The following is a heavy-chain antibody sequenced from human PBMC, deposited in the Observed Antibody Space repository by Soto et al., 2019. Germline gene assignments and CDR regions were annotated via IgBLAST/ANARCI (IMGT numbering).Heavy chain of an antibody. D-gene: IGHD1-7*01. Sequence: SETLSLTCTVSGGSISSGGYYWSWIRQHPGKGLEWIGYIYYSGSTYYNPSLKSRVTISVDTSKNQFSLKLSSVTAADTAVYYCARNYEPRSPYFDYWGQGTLVTVSS. CDR3: ARNYEPRSPYFDY. CDR2: IYYSGST. CDR1: GGSISSGGYY. J-gene: IGHJ4*02. V-gene: IGHV4-31*03.